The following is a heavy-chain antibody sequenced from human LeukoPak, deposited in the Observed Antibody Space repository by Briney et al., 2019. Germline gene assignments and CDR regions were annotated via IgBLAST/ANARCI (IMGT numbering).Heavy chain of an antibody. CDR1: GFTFSFYW. Sequence: GGSLRLSCGASGFTFSFYWMTWVRQAPGKGLEWVANIKQDGSEKYYLESVKGRFTISRDNSKNTLYLQMNSLRPEDTAVYYCARGLAYYYDSTAYFLDYWGQGTLVTVSS. D-gene: IGHD3-22*01. CDR3: ARGLAYYYDSTAYFLDY. CDR2: IKQDGSEK. J-gene: IGHJ4*02. V-gene: IGHV3-7*01.